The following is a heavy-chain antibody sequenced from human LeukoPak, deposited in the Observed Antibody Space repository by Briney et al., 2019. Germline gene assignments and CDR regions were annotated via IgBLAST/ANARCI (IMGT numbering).Heavy chain of an antibody. CDR1: GYSFSSYW. CDR2: IYPSDSDT. J-gene: IGHJ3*02. D-gene: IGHD5/OR15-5a*01. CDR3: TRSVYVDNAFDI. V-gene: IGHV5-51*01. Sequence: GESLKISCKGSGYSFSSYWIGWVRQMPGKGLEWMGIIYPSDSDTRYSPSFQGQVTISADKSISTAYLQWSSLKASDIAMYYCTRSVYVDNAFDIWGQGTMVTVSS.